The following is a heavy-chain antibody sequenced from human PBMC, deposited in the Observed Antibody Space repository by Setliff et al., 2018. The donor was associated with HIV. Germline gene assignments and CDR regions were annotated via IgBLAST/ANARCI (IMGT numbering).Heavy chain of an antibody. D-gene: IGHD7-27*01. V-gene: IGHV1-69*06. CDR1: GGTFSSYA. CDR2: IIPIFGTA. J-gene: IGHJ3*02. CDR3: ARGLTDRGDAFDI. Sequence: ASVMVSCKASGGTFSSYAISWVRQAPGQGLEWMGRIIPIFGTANYAQKFQGRVTITADKSTSTAYMELSSLRSEDTAVYYCARGLTDRGDAFDIWGQGTMVTVSS.